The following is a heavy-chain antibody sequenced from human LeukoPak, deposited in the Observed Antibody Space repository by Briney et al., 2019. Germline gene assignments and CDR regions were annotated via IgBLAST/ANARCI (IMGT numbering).Heavy chain of an antibody. J-gene: IGHJ4*02. Sequence: GGSLRLSCAASGFTFSSYSMNWVRQAPGKGLEWVSSISSSSSYIYYADSVKGRFTISRDNAKNSLCLQMNSLRAEDTAVYYCASPAVAGSLYYFDYWGQGTLVTVSS. D-gene: IGHD6-19*01. CDR3: ASPAVAGSLYYFDY. V-gene: IGHV3-21*01. CDR2: ISSSSSYI. CDR1: GFTFSSYS.